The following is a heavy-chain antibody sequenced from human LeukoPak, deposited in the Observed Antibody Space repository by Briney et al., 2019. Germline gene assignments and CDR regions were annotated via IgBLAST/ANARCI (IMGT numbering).Heavy chain of an antibody. CDR2: TSGSDDST. V-gene: IGHV3-23*01. Sequence: GGSLRLTCAASGFSFSTYAMNWVRQAPGKGLEWLSATSGSDDSTYYAESVKGRFTISRDNSKNTLLLQMNSLRVEDTAVYYCAKFACTSTSCYNNFWGQGTLVTVSS. J-gene: IGHJ1*01. CDR3: AKFACTSTSCYNNF. D-gene: IGHD2-2*02. CDR1: GFSFSTYA.